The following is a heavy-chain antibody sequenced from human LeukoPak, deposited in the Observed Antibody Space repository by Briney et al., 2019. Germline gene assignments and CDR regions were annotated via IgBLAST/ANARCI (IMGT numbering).Heavy chain of an antibody. CDR3: ARGISVAGNLGY. Sequence: SETLSLTCTVSGYSISSGYYWGWIRQPPGKGLEWIGSIYHSGSTYYNPSLKSRVTISVDTSKNQFSLELSSVTAADTAVYYCARGISVAGNLGYWGQGTLVTVSS. D-gene: IGHD6-19*01. CDR2: IYHSGST. J-gene: IGHJ4*02. V-gene: IGHV4-38-2*02. CDR1: GYSISSGYY.